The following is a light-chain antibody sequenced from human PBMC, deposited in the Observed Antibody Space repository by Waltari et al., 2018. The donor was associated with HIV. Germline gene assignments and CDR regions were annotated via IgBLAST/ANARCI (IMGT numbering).Light chain of an antibody. Sequence: QSALTQPPSASGSPGQSDAISCSGTSSDIGAYHAVSWYQHHPGKAPKLIIYEVTKRPSGVPDRFSGSKSGNTASLTVSGLQAEDEGDYYCSSYGGSNNLLFGGGTKVTVL. V-gene: IGLV2-8*01. CDR2: EVT. CDR3: SSYGGSNNLL. J-gene: IGLJ2*01. CDR1: SSDIGAYHA.